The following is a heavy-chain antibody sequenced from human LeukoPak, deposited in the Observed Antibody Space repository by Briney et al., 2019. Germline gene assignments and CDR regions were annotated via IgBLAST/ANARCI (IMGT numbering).Heavy chain of an antibody. Sequence: SETLSLTCAVYSGSFSGYYWSWVRQPPGKGLEWIGEIYHSGSTNYNPSLKSRVAISVDKSKNQFSLKLSSVTAADTAVYYCARLTATSYYYDSSGYPLDYWGQGTLVTVSS. CDR1: SGSFSGYY. CDR3: ARLTATSYYYDSSGYPLDY. CDR2: IYHSGST. J-gene: IGHJ4*02. V-gene: IGHV4-34*01. D-gene: IGHD3-22*01.